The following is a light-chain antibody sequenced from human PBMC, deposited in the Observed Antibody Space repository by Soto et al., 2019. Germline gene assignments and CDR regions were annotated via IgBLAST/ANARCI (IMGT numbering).Light chain of an antibody. V-gene: IGLV9-49*01. J-gene: IGLJ2*01. CDR1: SGYSHYK. CDR2: VGTGGIVG. Sequence: QSVLTQPPSASAYLGASFPLTCTLSSGYSHYKVDWYQQRPGNGPRIVMIVGTGGIVGSKGDCIPDRFSVLGSGLNRYLTNNKIQEADASEYHCGTEHRSGSNFGEIFGGVPKL. CDR3: GTEHRSGSNFGEI.